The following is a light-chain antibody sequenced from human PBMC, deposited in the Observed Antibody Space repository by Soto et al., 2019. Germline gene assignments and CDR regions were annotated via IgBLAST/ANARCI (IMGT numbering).Light chain of an antibody. V-gene: IGKV3-15*01. J-gene: IGKJ1*01. Sequence: IAMTQSPATVSVSPGERATLSCRASLSISSNLAWYQQKPGQAPRLLIYGASTRATGIPDRFSGSGSGTEFTLAISSLQSEDSAVYYCQQYQNGLWTFGQGTKVEIK. CDR3: QQYQNGLWT. CDR1: LSISSN. CDR2: GAS.